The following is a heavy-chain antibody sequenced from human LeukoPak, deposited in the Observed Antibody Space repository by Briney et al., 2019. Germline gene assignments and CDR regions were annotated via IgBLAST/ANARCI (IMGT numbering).Heavy chain of an antibody. CDR2: IRTNRNYK. V-gene: IGHV3-21*01. Sequence: GGSLRHLCAASGFTFSSYHMNWVPPAPGKGLEWVSSIRTNRNYKYYADSVKGRFTITRDNAKNSLYLQMNGLRAEDTAVYYWASRSSISIWGQGTMVTVSS. CDR1: GFTFSSYH. J-gene: IGHJ3*02. D-gene: IGHD2-2*01. CDR3: ASRSSISI.